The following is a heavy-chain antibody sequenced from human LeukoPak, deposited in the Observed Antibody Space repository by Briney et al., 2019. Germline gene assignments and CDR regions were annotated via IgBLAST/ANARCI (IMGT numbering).Heavy chain of an antibody. V-gene: IGHV3-23*01. CDR1: GFTFDYYA. D-gene: IGHD6-19*01. Sequence: GGSLRLSCAASGFTFDYYAMHWVRQAPGRGLEWVSGISGSGGSTYYADSVKGRFTISRDNSKNTLYLQMNSLRAEDTAVYYCAKVTDSSGWYPLDYWGQGTLVTVSS. CDR2: ISGSGGST. CDR3: AKVTDSSGWYPLDY. J-gene: IGHJ4*02.